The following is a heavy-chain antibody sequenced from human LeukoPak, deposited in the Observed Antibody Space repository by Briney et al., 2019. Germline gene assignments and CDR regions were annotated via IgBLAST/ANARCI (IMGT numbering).Heavy chain of an antibody. J-gene: IGHJ5*02. CDR2: IIPIFSTA. Sequence: SVKVSCKASGGTFSSYAISWVRQAPGQGLEWMGGIIPIFSTANYAQKFQGRVTITTDESTSTAYTELSSLRSEDTAVYYCARGQYQLLYNWFDPWGQGTLVTVSS. CDR3: ARGQYQLLYNWFDP. V-gene: IGHV1-69*05. CDR1: GGTFSSYA. D-gene: IGHD2-2*01.